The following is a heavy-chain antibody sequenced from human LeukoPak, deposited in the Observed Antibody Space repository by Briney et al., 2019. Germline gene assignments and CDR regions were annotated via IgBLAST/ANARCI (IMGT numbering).Heavy chain of an antibody. D-gene: IGHD2-15*01. CDR1: GFTFSDYY. J-gene: IGHJ4*02. CDR3: ARGYCSGGSCYSGDYFDY. CDR2: ISSSGSTI. V-gene: IGHV3-11*04. Sequence: PGGSLRLSCAASGFTFSDYYMSWIRQAPGKGLEWVSYISSSGSTIYYADSVKGRSTISRDNAKNSLYLQMNSLRAEDTAVYYCARGYCSGGSCYSGDYFDYWGQGTLVTVSS.